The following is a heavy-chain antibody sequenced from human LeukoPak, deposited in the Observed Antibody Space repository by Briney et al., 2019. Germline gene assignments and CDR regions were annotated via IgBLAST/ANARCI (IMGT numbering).Heavy chain of an antibody. J-gene: IGHJ5*02. CDR3: TRCITMVRGVRWFDP. D-gene: IGHD3-10*01. CDR2: IRSKAYGGTT. CDR1: GFTFGDYA. Sequence: PGGSLRLSCTAPGFTFGDYAMSWVRQAPGKGLEWVGFIRSKAYGGTTEYAASVKGRFTISRDDSKSIAYLQMNSLKTEDTAVYYCTRCITMVRGVRWFDPWGQGTLVTVSS. V-gene: IGHV3-49*04.